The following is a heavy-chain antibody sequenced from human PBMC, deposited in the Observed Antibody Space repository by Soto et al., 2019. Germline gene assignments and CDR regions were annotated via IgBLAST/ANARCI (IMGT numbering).Heavy chain of an antibody. V-gene: IGHV1-69*01. Sequence: QVQLVQSWAEVKKPGSSVKVSCKASGGVFRNYAINWVRQAPGQGLEWMGGIIPVFGTADYPQKFQGRVTITADESTTTAYMELTRLKTEHTAVYFCARDRWGSYAFDSWGKGTLVTVAS. J-gene: IGHJ5*01. CDR3: ARDRWGSYAFDS. CDR2: IIPVFGTA. CDR1: GGVFRNYA. D-gene: IGHD1-26*01.